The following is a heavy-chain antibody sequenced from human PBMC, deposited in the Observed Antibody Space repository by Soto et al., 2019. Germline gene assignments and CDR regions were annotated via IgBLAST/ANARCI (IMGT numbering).Heavy chain of an antibody. V-gene: IGHV1-46*01. J-gene: IGHJ4*02. CDR1: GYTFTTYY. CDR2: INPSTGST. Sequence: GPSVKVSCKASGYTFTTYYIHWVRQAPGQGLEWMGIINPSTGSTVYTQKFKGRVTLTKDPSTTQVTRELSSLTPDDPAWYFWARDDVTAAMTVSAYRGQGTLVPVPS. D-gene: IGHD2-2*01. CDR3: ARDDVTAAMTVSAY.